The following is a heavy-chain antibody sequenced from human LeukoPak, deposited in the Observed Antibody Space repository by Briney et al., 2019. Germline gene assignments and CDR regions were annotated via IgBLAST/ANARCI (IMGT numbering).Heavy chain of an antibody. CDR3: AKGILGYCSGGSCRLPFDI. D-gene: IGHD2-15*01. CDR2: ISGSGGST. J-gene: IGHJ3*02. Sequence: PGGSLRLSCAASGFTFSSYAMSWVCQAPGKGLEWVSAISGSGGSTYYADSVKGRFTISRDNSKNTLYLQMNSLRAEDTAVYYCAKGILGYCSGGSCRLPFDIWGQGTMVTVSS. V-gene: IGHV3-23*01. CDR1: GFTFSSYA.